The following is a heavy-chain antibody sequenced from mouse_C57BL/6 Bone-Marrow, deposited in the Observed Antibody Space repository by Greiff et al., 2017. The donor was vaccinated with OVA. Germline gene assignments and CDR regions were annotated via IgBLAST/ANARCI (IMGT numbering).Heavy chain of an antibody. Sequence: EVKVVESGGGLVQPGGSLKLSCAASGFTFSDYYMYWVRQTPEKRLEWVAYISNGGGSTYYPDTVKGRFTISRDNAKNTLYLQMSRLKSEDTAMYYCARHERPTWFYAMDYWGQGTSVTVSS. V-gene: IGHV5-12*01. J-gene: IGHJ4*01. CDR2: ISNGGGST. D-gene: IGHD2-2*01. CDR3: ARHERPTWFYAMDY. CDR1: GFTFSDYY.